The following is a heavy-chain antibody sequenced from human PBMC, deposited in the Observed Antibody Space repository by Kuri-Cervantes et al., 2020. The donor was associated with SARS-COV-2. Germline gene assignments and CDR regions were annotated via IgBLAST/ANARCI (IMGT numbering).Heavy chain of an antibody. CDR1: YGTLTGYQ. V-gene: IGHV3-7*01. Sequence: LSLTCALYYGTLTGYQWSWIRQPPGKGLEWVANIKQDGSEKYYVDSVKGRFTISRDNVKNSLYLQMNSLRAEDTAVYYCARVVRGVSVHWFDPWGQGTLVTVSS. D-gene: IGHD3-10*01. CDR3: ARVVRGVSVHWFDP. CDR2: IKQDGSEK. J-gene: IGHJ5*02.